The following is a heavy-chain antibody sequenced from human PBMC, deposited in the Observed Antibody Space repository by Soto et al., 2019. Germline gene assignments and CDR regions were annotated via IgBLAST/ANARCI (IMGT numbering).Heavy chain of an antibody. J-gene: IGHJ4*02. V-gene: IGHV3-33*01. CDR2: IWYDGINK. CDR3: ARGPYCSGGSCYPPIYFDY. D-gene: IGHD2-15*01. CDR1: VFTFSSYG. Sequence: GSLRLACPASVFTFSSYGMHWVRQAPGKGLEWVAVIWYDGINKYYADSVKGRFTISRDNSKNTLYLQMNSLRAEDTAVYYCARGPYCSGGSCYPPIYFDYWGQGTLVTVSS.